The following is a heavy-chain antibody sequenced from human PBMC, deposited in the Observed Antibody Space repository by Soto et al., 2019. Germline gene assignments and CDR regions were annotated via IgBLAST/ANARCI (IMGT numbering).Heavy chain of an antibody. V-gene: IGHV1-18*01. D-gene: IGHD5-12*01. CDR1: GYTFTSYG. Sequence: QVQLVQSGAEVKKPGASVKVSCKASGYTFTSYGISWVRQAPGQGLEWMGWISAYNGNTNYAQKLQGRVTMTTDTSTSTAYMELRSLRSDDTAVYYCARDYRLPPYYYYYGMDVWGQGPTVTVSS. CDR3: ARDYRLPPYYYYYGMDV. CDR2: ISAYNGNT. J-gene: IGHJ6*02.